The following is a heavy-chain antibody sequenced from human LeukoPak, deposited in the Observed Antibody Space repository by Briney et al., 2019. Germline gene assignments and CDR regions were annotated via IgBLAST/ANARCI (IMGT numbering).Heavy chain of an antibody. CDR2: ISHSGSS. CDR1: GYSISSGYL. CDR3: ARDGYYYDGSFEY. D-gene: IGHD3-22*01. Sequence: SKTLSLTCAVSGYSISSGYLWAWIRQPPGKGLEWIGSISHSGSSYSKPSLKSRVIISVDTSNNQFSLKLTSVTAADTATYYCARDGYYYDGSFEYWGQGIRVAVSS. V-gene: IGHV4-38-2*02. J-gene: IGHJ4*02.